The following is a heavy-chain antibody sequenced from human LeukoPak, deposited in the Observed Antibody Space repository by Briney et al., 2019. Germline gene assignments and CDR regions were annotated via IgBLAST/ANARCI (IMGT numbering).Heavy chain of an antibody. Sequence: ASVKVSCKASGGTFSSYAIHWVRQATGQGLEWMGWMNPNSGNTGYAQKFQGRVTMTRNTSISTAYMELSSLRSEDTAVYYCARERYSSGWNLFDYWGQGTLVTVSS. J-gene: IGHJ4*02. CDR2: MNPNSGNT. CDR3: ARERYSSGWNLFDY. V-gene: IGHV1-8*02. D-gene: IGHD6-19*01. CDR1: GGTFSSYA.